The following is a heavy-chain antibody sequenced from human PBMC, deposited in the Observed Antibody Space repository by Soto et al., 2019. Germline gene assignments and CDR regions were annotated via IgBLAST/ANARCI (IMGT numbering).Heavy chain of an antibody. CDR2: IWYDGSNK. CDR3: ARDRGFGELLYPSPLEYYFDY. D-gene: IGHD3-10*01. V-gene: IGHV3-33*01. Sequence: QVQLVESGGGVVQPGRSLRLSCAASGFTFSSYGMHWVRQAPGKGLEWVAVIWYDGSNKYYADSVKGRFTISRDNYKNKLYLQRNRLRAEDTAVYYCARDRGFGELLYPSPLEYYFDYWGQGTLVTVSS. CDR1: GFTFSSYG. J-gene: IGHJ4*02.